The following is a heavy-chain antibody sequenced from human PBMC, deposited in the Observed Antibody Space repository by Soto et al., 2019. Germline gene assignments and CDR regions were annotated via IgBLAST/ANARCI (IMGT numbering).Heavy chain of an antibody. V-gene: IGHV3-30*02. CDR3: AKSLAVAAGWFDP. Sequence: HPGGSLRLSCAASGFTFSSYGMHWVRQAPGKGLEWVAVIWYDGSNKYYADSVKGRFTISRDNSKNTVFLQMNSLRGEDTAVYYCAKSLAVAAGWFDPWGQGALVTVSS. J-gene: IGHJ5*02. CDR1: GFTFSSYG. CDR2: IWYDGSNK. D-gene: IGHD6-19*01.